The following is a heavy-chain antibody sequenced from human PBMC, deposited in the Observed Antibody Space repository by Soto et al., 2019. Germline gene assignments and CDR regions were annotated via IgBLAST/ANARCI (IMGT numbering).Heavy chain of an antibody. Sequence: SETLSLTCTVSGGSISSGGYYWSWIRQHPGKGLEWIGYIYYSGSTYYNPSLKSRVTISVDTSKNQFSLKLSSVTAADTAVYYCARVADQQLANWFDPWGQRTLVTVS. V-gene: IGHV4-31*03. CDR3: ARVADQQLANWFDP. J-gene: IGHJ5*02. CDR1: GGSISSGGYY. CDR2: IYYSGST. D-gene: IGHD6-13*01.